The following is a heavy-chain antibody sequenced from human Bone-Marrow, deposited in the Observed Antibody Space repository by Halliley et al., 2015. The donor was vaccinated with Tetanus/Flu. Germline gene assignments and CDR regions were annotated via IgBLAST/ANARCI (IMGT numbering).Heavy chain of an antibody. Sequence: CVANIKHGGSDKYYVDSVKGRFTISRDDTKNSLYLQMNSLRAEDTAVYYCARGYCSNGVCERGYWGQGTLVTVSS. CDR3: ARGYCSNGVCERGY. CDR2: IKHGGSDK. V-gene: IGHV3-7*03. D-gene: IGHD2-8*01. J-gene: IGHJ4*02.